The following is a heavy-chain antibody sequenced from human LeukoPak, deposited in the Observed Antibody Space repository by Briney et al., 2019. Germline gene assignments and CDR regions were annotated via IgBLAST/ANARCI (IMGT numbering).Heavy chain of an antibody. CDR3: ARDDYDVLADYWTGWVY. CDR2: IHHTGST. D-gene: IGHD3-9*01. Sequence: SQTLSLTCTVSGGSIRSGDYYWSWTRQPPGKGLEWIGYIHHTGSTKYNPSLKSRVVISADMSKNLFSLKLSSVTAADTAVYFCARDDYDVLADYWTGWVYWGQGTLVTVSS. V-gene: IGHV4-30-4*01. CDR1: GGSIRSGDYY. J-gene: IGHJ4*02.